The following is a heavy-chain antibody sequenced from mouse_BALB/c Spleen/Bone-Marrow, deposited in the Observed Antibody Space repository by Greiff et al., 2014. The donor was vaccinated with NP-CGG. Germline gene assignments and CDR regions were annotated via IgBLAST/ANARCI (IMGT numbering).Heavy chain of an antibody. CDR3: ARYYYAMDY. CDR1: GYTFTSYW. CDR2: IYPGDGDT. V-gene: IGHV1-87*01. Sequence: QVQLKQSGAELARPGASVKLPCKASGYTFTSYWMQWVKQRPGQGLEWIGAIYPGDGDTRYTQKFKGKATLTADKSSSTAYMQLSSLASEDSAVYYCARYYYAMDYWGQGTSVTVSS. J-gene: IGHJ4*01.